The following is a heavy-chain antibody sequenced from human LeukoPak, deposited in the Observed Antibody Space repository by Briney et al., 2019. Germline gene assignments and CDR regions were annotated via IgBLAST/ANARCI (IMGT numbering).Heavy chain of an antibody. CDR2: ISSSSSTI. CDR3: ARGIMITFGGVSPGDYGDYNDFDY. J-gene: IGHJ4*02. D-gene: IGHD3-16*01. CDR1: GFTFSSYS. V-gene: IGHV3-48*04. Sequence: TGRSLRLSCAASGFTFSSYSMNWVRQAPGKELEWVSYISSSSSTIYYADSVKGRFTISRDNAKNSLYLQMNSLRAEDTAVYYCARGIMITFGGVSPGDYGDYNDFDYWGQGTLVTVSS.